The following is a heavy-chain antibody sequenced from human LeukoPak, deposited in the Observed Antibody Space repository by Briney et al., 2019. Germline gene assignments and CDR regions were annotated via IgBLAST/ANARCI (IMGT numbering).Heavy chain of an antibody. D-gene: IGHD3-22*01. CDR3: ARDDRGLNYYYYMDV. Sequence: GGSLRLSCAASGFTFSSYGMHWVRQAPGKGLEWVAFIRYDGSNKYYADSVKGRFTISRDNSKNTLYLQMNSLRAEDTAVYYCARDDRGLNYYYYMDVWGKGTTVTVSS. CDR1: GFTFSSYG. J-gene: IGHJ6*03. V-gene: IGHV3-30*02. CDR2: IRYDGSNK.